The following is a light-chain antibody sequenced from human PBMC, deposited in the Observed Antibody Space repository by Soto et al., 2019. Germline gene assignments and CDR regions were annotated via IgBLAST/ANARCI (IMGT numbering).Light chain of an antibody. Sequence: EVVLTQSAATLSLSPWERATLSCRASQSVSSYLAWYQQKPGQAPRLLIYDASNRATGIPARFSGSGSGTDFTLTISSLEPADFAVYYCQQRSNWPLTFGQGTRLEIK. CDR2: DAS. CDR1: QSVSSY. J-gene: IGKJ5*01. CDR3: QQRSNWPLT. V-gene: IGKV3-11*01.